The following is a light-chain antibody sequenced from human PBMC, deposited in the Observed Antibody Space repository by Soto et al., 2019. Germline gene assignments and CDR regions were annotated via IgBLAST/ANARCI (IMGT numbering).Light chain of an antibody. CDR1: SSDVGGYNY. CDR3: CSYSGSDSLL. CDR2: EVY. V-gene: IGLV2-8*01. Sequence: QSVLTQPPSASGSPGQSVTISCTETSSDVGGYNYVSWYQQHPGKAPKLMIYEVYKRPSGVPDRFSGSKSGNTASLTISGLQAEDEAEYFCCSYSGSDSLLFGGGTKVTVL. J-gene: IGLJ2*01.